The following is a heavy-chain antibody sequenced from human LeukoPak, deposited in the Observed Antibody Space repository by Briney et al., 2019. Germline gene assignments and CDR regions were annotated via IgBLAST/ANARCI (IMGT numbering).Heavy chain of an antibody. CDR2: TYYRSKWYN. CDR3: ARDLGTSGWYTFDF. CDR1: GDSVSSNNVA. D-gene: IGHD6-19*01. J-gene: IGHJ4*02. V-gene: IGHV6-1*01. Sequence: SQTLSVTCAISGDSVSSNNVAWNWIRQSPSRGLEWLGRTYYRSKWYNDYAEFIQGRITINPDTSKNQFSLQLNSVTPEDTAVYYCARDLGTSGWYTFDFWGQGTLVTVSS.